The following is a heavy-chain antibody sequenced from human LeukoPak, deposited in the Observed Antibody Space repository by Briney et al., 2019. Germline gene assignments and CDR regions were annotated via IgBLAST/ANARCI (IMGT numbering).Heavy chain of an antibody. D-gene: IGHD3-22*01. Sequence: GGSLRLSCAASGFTFSSNYMSWVRQAPGKGLEWVSVIYSGGSTYYADSVKGRFTISRGNSKNTLYLQMNSLRAEDTAVYYCAREAPYYYDSSGYSYFDYWGQGTLVTVST. J-gene: IGHJ4*02. V-gene: IGHV3-53*01. CDR1: GFTFSSNY. CDR2: IYSGGST. CDR3: AREAPYYYDSSGYSYFDY.